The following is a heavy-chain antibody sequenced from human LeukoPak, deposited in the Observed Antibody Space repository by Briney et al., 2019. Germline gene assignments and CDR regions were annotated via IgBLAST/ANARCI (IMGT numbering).Heavy chain of an antibody. V-gene: IGHV3-74*03. Sequence: GGSLRLSCAASGFPFSSYWMHWLRQLPGKGLVGVSRINSDGSTTTYADSVKGRFTISRDNAKNTLYLQMNSLRAEDTAVYYCVRTGKGYYYGMDVWGQGTAVTVSS. CDR3: VRTGKGYYYGMDV. J-gene: IGHJ6*02. CDR1: GFPFSSYW. CDR2: INSDGSTT. D-gene: IGHD4-23*01.